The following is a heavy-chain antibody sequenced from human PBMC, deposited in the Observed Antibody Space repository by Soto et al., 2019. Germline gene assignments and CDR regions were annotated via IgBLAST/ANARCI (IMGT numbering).Heavy chain of an antibody. D-gene: IGHD4-17*01. CDR1: GFTFSGSA. CDR2: IRSKANSYAT. J-gene: IGHJ4*02. V-gene: IGHV3-73*01. CDR3: TTRLRNPVTRTFVDY. Sequence: LRLSCAASGFTFSGSAMHWVRQASGKGLEWVGRIRSKANSYATAYAASVKGRFTISRDDSKNTAYLQMNSLKTEDTAVYYCTTRLRNPVTRTFVDYWGQGTLVTVSS.